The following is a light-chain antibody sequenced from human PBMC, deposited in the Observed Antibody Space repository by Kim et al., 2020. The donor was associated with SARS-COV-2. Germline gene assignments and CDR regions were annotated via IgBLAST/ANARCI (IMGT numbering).Light chain of an antibody. V-gene: IGKV1-8*01. J-gene: IGKJ2*01. CDR2: AAS. CDR1: QGISSY. Sequence: AIRITQSPSSPSASTGDRVTITCRASQGISSYLAWYQQKPGKAPKLLIYAASTLQSGVPSRFSGSGSGTDFTLTISCLQSEDFATYYCQQYYSYPPYTFGQGTKLEI. CDR3: QQYYSYPPYT.